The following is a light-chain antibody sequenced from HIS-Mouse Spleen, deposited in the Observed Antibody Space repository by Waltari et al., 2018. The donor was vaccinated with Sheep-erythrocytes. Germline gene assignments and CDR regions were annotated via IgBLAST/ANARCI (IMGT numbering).Light chain of an antibody. V-gene: IGLV2-8*01. CDR1: SSDVGGYNY. CDR3: SSYAGSNNLV. J-gene: IGLJ2*01. CDR2: EVS. Sequence: ISCTGTSSDVGGYNYVSWYQQHPGKAPKLMIYEVSKRPSGVPDRFSGSKSGNTASLTVSGLQAEDEADYYCSSYAGSNNLVFGGGTKLTVL.